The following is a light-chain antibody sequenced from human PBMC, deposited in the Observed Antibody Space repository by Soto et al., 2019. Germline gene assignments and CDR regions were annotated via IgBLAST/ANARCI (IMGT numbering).Light chain of an antibody. CDR2: DAS. CDR1: QSVSSH. V-gene: IGKV3-11*01. J-gene: IGKJ1*01. Sequence: EIALTPYPATLSWCPGARATLSCRASQSVSSHLAWYQQKPGQAPRLLIYDASNRATGIPARFSGSGSGTDFTLTISSLEPEDFAVYYCQQRSDWPPWTFGQGTKVDI. CDR3: QQRSDWPPWT.